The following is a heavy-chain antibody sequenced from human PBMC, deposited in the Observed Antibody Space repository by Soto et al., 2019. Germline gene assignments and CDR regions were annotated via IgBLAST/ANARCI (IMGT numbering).Heavy chain of an antibody. CDR1: SGSISSYY. J-gene: IGHJ4*02. Sequence: LSLTCTVSSGSISSYYWNWIRQPPGKGLEWIGSIYYSGNTNYSPSLKSRVTISVDTSKKQFSLNLTSVTAADTAMYYCARGYCSSTSCYEFDYWGPGALVTVSS. CDR2: IYYSGNT. V-gene: IGHV4-59*01. CDR3: ARGYCSSTSCYEFDY. D-gene: IGHD2-2*01.